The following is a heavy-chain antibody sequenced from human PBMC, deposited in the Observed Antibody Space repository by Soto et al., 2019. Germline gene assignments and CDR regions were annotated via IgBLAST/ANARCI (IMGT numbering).Heavy chain of an antibody. CDR2: IYSGGST. CDR1: GFTVSTKY. CDR3: AREPWAADY. J-gene: IGHJ4*02. V-gene: IGHV3-66*01. Sequence: EVQLVESGGGLVQPGGSLRLSCAASGFTVSTKYMSWFRQAPVKGLEWVSVIYSGGSTFYADSVRGRFTISRDNSKNTVNLQMNSRRAEDTVVYYCAREPWAADYWGQGTLVTVSS. D-gene: IGHD3-16*01.